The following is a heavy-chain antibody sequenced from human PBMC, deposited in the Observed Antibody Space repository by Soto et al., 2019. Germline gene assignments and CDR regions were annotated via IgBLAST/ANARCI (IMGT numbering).Heavy chain of an antibody. J-gene: IGHJ5*01. V-gene: IGHV3-23*01. D-gene: IGHD3-22*01. Sequence: GGSLRLSCAASGFTFSNYDMSWVRQAPGKGLDWVSTISGNGGRTYYADSAKGRFTISRDNSKNTVYLQMNSLRVEDTAVYYCANRNYYAKSGYTFPYFDFWGQGSLVTVSS. CDR2: ISGNGGRT. CDR3: ANRNYYAKSGYTFPYFDF. CDR1: GFTFSNYD.